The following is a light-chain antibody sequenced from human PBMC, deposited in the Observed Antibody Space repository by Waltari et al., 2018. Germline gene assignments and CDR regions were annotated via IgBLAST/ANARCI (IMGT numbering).Light chain of an antibody. CDR2: DDD. J-gene: IGLJ3*02. V-gene: IGLV3-21*04. Sequence: SYVLTQPPSLSVAPGKTARITCGGYNIAAKTVHWYQQMPGQAPVLVIYDDDERPSGIPERFSGSNSGNTATLTISRVEAGDEADYYCQVWDSSGDLLFGGGTELTVL. CDR1: NIAAKT. CDR3: QVWDSSGDLL.